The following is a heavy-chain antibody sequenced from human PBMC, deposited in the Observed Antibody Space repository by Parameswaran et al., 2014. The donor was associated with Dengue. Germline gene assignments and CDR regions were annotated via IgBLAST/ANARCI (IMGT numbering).Heavy chain of an antibody. D-gene: IGHD3-10*01. CDR2: IYYSGST. CDR3: ARWGMVQGVILWDAFDI. J-gene: IGHJ3*02. Sequence: SETLSLTCTVSGVSVSGGSYYWSWIRQPPRRGLEWIGNIYYSGSTNYNPSLESRVTISVDTSKNQFSLKLSSVTAADTAVYYCARWGMVQGVILWDAFDIWGQGTMVTVSS. V-gene: IGHV4-61*01. CDR1: GVSVSGGSYY.